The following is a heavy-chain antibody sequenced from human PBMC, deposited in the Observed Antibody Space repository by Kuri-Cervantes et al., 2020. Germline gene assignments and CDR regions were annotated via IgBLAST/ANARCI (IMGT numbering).Heavy chain of an antibody. J-gene: IGHJ4*02. V-gene: IGHV3-7*01. Sequence: GESLKISCAASGFTFSIYWMTWVRQAPGKGLEWVANIKQDGSEKYYLDSVKGRFTISRDNAKKSLYLQMNSLRAEDTAVYYCAKDRVPWGVTTNDYWGQGTLVTVSS. CDR2: IKQDGSEK. CDR3: AKDRVPWGVTTNDY. D-gene: IGHD4-17*01. CDR1: GFTFSIYW.